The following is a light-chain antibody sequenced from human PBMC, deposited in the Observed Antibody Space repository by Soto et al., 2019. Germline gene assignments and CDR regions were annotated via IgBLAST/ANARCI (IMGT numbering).Light chain of an antibody. V-gene: IGKV3-15*01. CDR1: QSVSTN. J-gene: IGKJ2*01. CDR3: HQYNNWPPYT. CDR2: GAS. Sequence: EIVMTQCPATLSVFPGERTTLSCRASQSVSTNLAWYQQKPGQAPRLLIYGASARATGIPARFSGSGSGTEFTLTISSLQYEDFAVYYCHQYNNWPPYTFGQGTKLEIK.